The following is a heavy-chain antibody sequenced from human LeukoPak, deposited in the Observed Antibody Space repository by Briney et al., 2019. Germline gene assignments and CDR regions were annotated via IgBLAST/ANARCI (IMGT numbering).Heavy chain of an antibody. Sequence: ASVKVSCKASGYTFTSYGIGWVRQAPGQGLEWMGWISAYNGNTNYAQKLQGRVTMTTDTSTSTAYVELRSLRSDDTAVYYCARDLGAVAGPHIDYWGQGTLVTVSS. CDR2: ISAYNGNT. D-gene: IGHD6-19*01. J-gene: IGHJ4*02. CDR1: GYTFTSYG. V-gene: IGHV1-18*01. CDR3: ARDLGAVAGPHIDY.